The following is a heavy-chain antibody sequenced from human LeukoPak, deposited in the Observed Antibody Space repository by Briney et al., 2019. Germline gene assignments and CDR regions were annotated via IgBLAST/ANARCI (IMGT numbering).Heavy chain of an antibody. Sequence: PSETLSLTCTVSGGSISSYYWSWIRQPPGKGLEWIGYIHYSESTNYNPSLKSRVTISVDTSKNQFSLKLSSVTAADTAVYYCARIVGGDIDYWGQGTLVTVSS. V-gene: IGHV4-59*01. CDR1: GGSISSYY. CDR3: ARIVGGDIDY. D-gene: IGHD5-12*01. J-gene: IGHJ4*02. CDR2: IHYSEST.